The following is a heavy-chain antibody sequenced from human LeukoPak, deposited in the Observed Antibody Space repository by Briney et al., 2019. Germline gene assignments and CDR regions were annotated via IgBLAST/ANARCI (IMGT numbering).Heavy chain of an antibody. CDR3: ARSGDYGGLTDDY. CDR1: GGSISSGGYY. Sequence: KPSETLSLTCTVSGGSISSGGYYWSWIRQHPGKGLEWIGYIYYSGSTYYNPSLKSRVTISVDTSKNQFSLKLSSVTAADTAVYYCARSGDYGGLTDDYWGQGTLVTVSS. CDR2: IYYSGST. V-gene: IGHV4-30-4*08. J-gene: IGHJ4*02. D-gene: IGHD4-17*01.